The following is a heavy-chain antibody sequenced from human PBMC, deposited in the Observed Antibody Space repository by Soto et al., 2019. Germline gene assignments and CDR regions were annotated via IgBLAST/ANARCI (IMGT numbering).Heavy chain of an antibody. CDR2: IYYSGST. V-gene: IGHV4-39*01. Sequence: NPPETLSLTCTVSGGSISSSSYYWGWIRQPPGKGLEWIGSIYYSGSTYYNPSLKSRVTISVDTSKNQFSLKLSSVTAADTAVYYCARQYYGDYKGTVNWFDPWGQGTLVTVSS. J-gene: IGHJ5*02. CDR3: ARQYYGDYKGTVNWFDP. CDR1: GGSISSSSYY. D-gene: IGHD4-17*01.